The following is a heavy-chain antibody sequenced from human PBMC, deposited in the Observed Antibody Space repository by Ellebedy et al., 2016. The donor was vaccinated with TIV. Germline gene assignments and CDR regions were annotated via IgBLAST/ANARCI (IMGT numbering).Heavy chain of an antibody. CDR2: VSGHATIQ. J-gene: IGHJ4*02. V-gene: IGHV3-30-3*02. D-gene: IGHD6-13*01. Sequence: GESLKISCVASGFTSTSYEMHWVRQAPGKGLEWVAVVSGHATIQLYADAVKGRFTISKDTSKDTVYLQMNSLRADDTAIYYCAKLSGVLSWYADYWGLGTLVTVSS. CDR3: AKLSGVLSWYADY. CDR1: GFTSTSYE.